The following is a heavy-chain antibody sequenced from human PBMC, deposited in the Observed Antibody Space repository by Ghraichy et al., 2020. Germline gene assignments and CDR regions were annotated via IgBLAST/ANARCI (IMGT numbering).Heavy chain of an antibody. Sequence: GGSLRLSCAASGFIFSGSVIHWVRQASGKGLEWVGLIRSKINSHATVYAASVKGSFTITRDDSKNTAYLQMNSLKIEDTAVYYCTRHGAGSDIWSGYYSDYWGQGTLVTVSS. CDR3: TRHGAGSDIWSGYYSDY. V-gene: IGHV3-73*01. J-gene: IGHJ4*02. CDR1: GFIFSGSV. CDR2: IRSKINSHAT. D-gene: IGHD3-3*01.